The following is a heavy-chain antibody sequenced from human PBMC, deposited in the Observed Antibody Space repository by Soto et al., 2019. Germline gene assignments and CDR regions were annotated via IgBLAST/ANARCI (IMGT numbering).Heavy chain of an antibody. CDR1: GGSVSSGSYY. D-gene: IGHD5-12*01. CDR3: ARDRRGYDGYYYYGMDV. J-gene: IGHJ6*02. Sequence: NPSETLSLTCTVSGGSVSSGSYYWSWIRQPPGKGLEWIGYIYYSGSTNYNPSLKSRVTISVDTSKNQFSLKLSSVTAADTAVYYCARDRRGYDGYYYYGMDVWGQGTTVTVS. CDR2: IYYSGST. V-gene: IGHV4-61*01.